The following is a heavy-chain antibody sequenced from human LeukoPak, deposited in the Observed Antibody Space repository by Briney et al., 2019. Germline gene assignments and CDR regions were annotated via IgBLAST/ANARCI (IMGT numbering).Heavy chain of an antibody. CDR2: ISYDGSNK. CDR3: ARERGDSFDY. J-gene: IGHJ4*02. V-gene: IGHV3-30-3*01. D-gene: IGHD3-16*01. Sequence: PGGSLRLSCAASGFTFSSYWMHWVRQAPGKGLEWVAVISYDGSNKYYADSVKGRFTISRDNSKNTLYLQMNSLRAEDTAVYYCARERGDSFDYWGQGTLVTVSS. CDR1: GFTFSSYW.